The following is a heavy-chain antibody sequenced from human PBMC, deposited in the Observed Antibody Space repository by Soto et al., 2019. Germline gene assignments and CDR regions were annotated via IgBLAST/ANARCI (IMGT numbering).Heavy chain of an antibody. D-gene: IGHD2-2*01. CDR2: ISAYNGNT. V-gene: IGHV1-18*01. CDR3: ARDYYCSSTSCRLAARAI. CDR1: GYTSTSYG. Sequence: GASVKVSCKASGYTSTSYGISWVRQAPGQGLEWMGWISAYNGNTNYAQKLQGRVTMTTDTSTSTAYMELRSLRSDDTAVYYCARDYYCSSTSCRLAARAIWGQGTLVTVSS. J-gene: IGHJ4*02.